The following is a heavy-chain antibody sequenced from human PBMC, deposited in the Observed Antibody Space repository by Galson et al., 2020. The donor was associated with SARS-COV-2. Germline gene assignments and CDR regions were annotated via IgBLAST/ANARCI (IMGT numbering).Heavy chain of an antibody. CDR3: TSAAAIRAYYFDY. CDR2: IRSKAYGGTT. J-gene: IGHJ4*02. Sequence: GGSLRLPCTASGLTLGDYAMSWFRQAPGKGLEWVGFIRSKAYGGTTEYAASVKGRFTISRDDSKSIAYLQMNSLKTEDTAVYYCTSAAAIRAYYFDYWGQGTLVTVSS. CDR1: GLTLGDYA. V-gene: IGHV3-49*03. D-gene: IGHD2-2*02.